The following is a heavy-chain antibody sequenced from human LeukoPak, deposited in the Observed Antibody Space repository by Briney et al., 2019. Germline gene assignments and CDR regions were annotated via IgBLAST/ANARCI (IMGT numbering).Heavy chain of an antibody. D-gene: IGHD3-10*01. Sequence: SETLSLTCTVSGGSISSGSYHWSWIRQPAGKGLEWIGRIYTSGSTNYNPSLKSRVTISVDTSKNQFSLKLSSVTAADTAMYYCARGGRYYGSGTYYYSMDVWGKGTTVTISS. CDR1: GGSISSGSYH. J-gene: IGHJ6*03. CDR2: IYTSGST. CDR3: ARGGRYYGSGTYYYSMDV. V-gene: IGHV4-61*02.